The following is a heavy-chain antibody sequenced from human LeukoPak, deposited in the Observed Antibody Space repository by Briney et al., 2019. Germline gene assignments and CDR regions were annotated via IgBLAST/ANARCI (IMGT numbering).Heavy chain of an antibody. Sequence: ASQTLSLTCTVSGGSISSGDYCWSWIRQPPGKGLEWIGYIYYSGSTYYNPSLKSRVTISVDTSKNQFSLKLSSVTAADTAVYYCARELRVVGARTIDYWGQGTLVTVSS. V-gene: IGHV4-30-4*08. CDR3: ARELRVVGARTIDY. D-gene: IGHD1-26*01. CDR2: IYYSGST. CDR1: GGSISSGDYC. J-gene: IGHJ4*02.